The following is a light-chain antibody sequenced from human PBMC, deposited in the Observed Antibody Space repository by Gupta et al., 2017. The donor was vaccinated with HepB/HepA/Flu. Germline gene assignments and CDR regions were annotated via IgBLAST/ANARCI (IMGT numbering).Light chain of an antibody. J-gene: IGLJ3*02. V-gene: IGLV3-9*01. CDR2: RNT. CDR3: QVSHNNTAWV. CDR1: NFESKN. Sequence: SYELTQPLSVSVALGHTARITCGGSNFESKNVHWYRQRQGQAPVLVSERNTNRPPGIPERVDGNNARTTAIMNTSSDQAGDDAYYYCQVSHNNTAWVFGGGTKLTVL.